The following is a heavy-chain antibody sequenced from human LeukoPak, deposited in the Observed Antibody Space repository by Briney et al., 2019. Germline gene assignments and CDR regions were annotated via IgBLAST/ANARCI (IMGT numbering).Heavy chain of an antibody. CDR2: IYTSGST. CDR1: GGSISSYY. D-gene: IGHD2-15*01. CDR3: ARRYCSGGSCYQIDY. J-gene: IGHJ4*02. Sequence: SETLSLTCTVSGGSISSYYRSWIRQPPGKGLEWIGYIYTSGSTNYNPSLKSRVTISVDTSKNQFWLKLSSVTAADTAVYYCARRYCSGGSCYQIDYWGQGTLVTVSS. V-gene: IGHV4-4*09.